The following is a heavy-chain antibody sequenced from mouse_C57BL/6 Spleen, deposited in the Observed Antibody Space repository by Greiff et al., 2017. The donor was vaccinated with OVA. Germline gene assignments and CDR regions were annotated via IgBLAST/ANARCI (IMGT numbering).Heavy chain of an antibody. CDR2: INYDGGST. D-gene: IGHD2-5*01. CDR3: ARVSAYYSNGFDY. Sequence: EVQLVESEGGLVQPGSSMKLSCTASGFTFSDYYMAWVRQVPEKGLEWVANINYDGGSTYYLDSLKSRFIISRDNAKTILYLQMSSLKSEDTATYYCARVSAYYSNGFDYWGQGTTLTVSS. J-gene: IGHJ2*01. CDR1: GFTFSDYY. V-gene: IGHV5-16*01.